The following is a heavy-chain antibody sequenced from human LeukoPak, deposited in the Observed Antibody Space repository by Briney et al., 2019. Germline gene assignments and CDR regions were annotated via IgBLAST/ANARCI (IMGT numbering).Heavy chain of an antibody. V-gene: IGHV3-23*01. D-gene: IGHD3-22*01. CDR1: GFTFSRYA. CDR3: AKAPHFYDSSGYYYFDY. Sequence: PGGSLRLSCAASGFTFSRYAMSWVRQAPGKGLEWVSAISGSGGSTYYADSVKGRFTISRDNSNNTLYLQMNSLRAEDTAVYYCAKAPHFYDSSGYYYFDYWGQGTLVTVSS. CDR2: ISGSGGST. J-gene: IGHJ4*02.